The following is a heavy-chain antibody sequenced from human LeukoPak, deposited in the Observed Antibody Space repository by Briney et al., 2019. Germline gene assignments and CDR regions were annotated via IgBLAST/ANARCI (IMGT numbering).Heavy chain of an antibody. V-gene: IGHV4-34*01. CDR1: GGSFSGYY. Sequence: PSETLSLTCAVYGGSFSGYYWSWIRQPPGKGLEWIGEINHSGSTNYNPSLKSRVTISVDTSKNQFSLKLSSVPAADTAVYYCARGQYGIQTTYYYMDVWDKGTTVTVSS. J-gene: IGHJ6*03. D-gene: IGHD1-1*01. CDR3: ARGQYGIQTTYYYMDV. CDR2: INHSGST.